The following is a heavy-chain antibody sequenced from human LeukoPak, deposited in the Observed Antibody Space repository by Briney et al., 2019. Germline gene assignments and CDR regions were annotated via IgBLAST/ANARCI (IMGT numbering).Heavy chain of an antibody. Sequence: SETLSLTCTVSGGSISSGGYYWSWIRQHPGKGLEWIGYIYYIGSTYYNPSLKSRVTISVDTSKNQFYLTLSSVTAADTAVYYCARGRDYGGNFGLNDAFDIWGQGTMVTVSS. V-gene: IGHV4-31*03. CDR1: GGSISSGGYY. CDR2: IYYIGST. D-gene: IGHD4-23*01. CDR3: ARGRDYGGNFGLNDAFDI. J-gene: IGHJ3*02.